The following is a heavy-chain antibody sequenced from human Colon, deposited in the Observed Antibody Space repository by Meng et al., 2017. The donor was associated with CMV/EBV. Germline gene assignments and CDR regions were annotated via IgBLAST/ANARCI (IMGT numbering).Heavy chain of an antibody. CDR1: GFTFNSHY. CDR2: ITPFNGNT. Sequence: SVKVSCKASGFTFNSHYMHWVRQAPGHALEWIGWITPFNGNTNYAQKFQDRVTITRDRSMSTAYMELSSLRSEDTAMYYCLTTGKGHDAFDIWGQGTMVTVSS. J-gene: IGHJ3*02. D-gene: IGHD4-11*01. CDR3: LTTGKGHDAFDI. V-gene: IGHV1-45*02.